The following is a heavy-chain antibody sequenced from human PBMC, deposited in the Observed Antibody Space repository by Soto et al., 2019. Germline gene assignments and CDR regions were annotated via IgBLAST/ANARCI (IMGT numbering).Heavy chain of an antibody. Sequence: YAASVKGRFTTSRDDSKNTTYLQMNSLKSEDTAVYYCTRNGDYVWGMDVWGQGTTVTVSS. V-gene: IGHV3-73*01. J-gene: IGHJ6*02. D-gene: IGHD4-17*01. CDR3: TRNGDYVWGMDV.